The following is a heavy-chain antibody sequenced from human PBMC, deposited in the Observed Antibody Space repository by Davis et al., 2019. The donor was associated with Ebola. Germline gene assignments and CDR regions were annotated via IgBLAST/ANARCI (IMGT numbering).Heavy chain of an antibody. J-gene: IGHJ4*02. Sequence: ASVKVSCKASGYTFTSYAMHWVRQAPGQRLEWMGWINGGNGNTYYSQNYQGRVSITRDRSASTAYMELNSLRSEDTAVYYCARNAWLPSLHFDYWGQGTRVTVSS. CDR3: ARNAWLPSLHFDY. CDR2: INGGNGNT. D-gene: IGHD5-12*01. CDR1: GYTFTSYA. V-gene: IGHV1-3*01.